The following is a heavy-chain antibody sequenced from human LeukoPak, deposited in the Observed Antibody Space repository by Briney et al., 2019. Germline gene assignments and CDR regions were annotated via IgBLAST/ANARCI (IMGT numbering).Heavy chain of an antibody. CDR3: AKGASSSSWFRGDY. V-gene: IGHV3-23*01. D-gene: IGHD6-13*01. CDR1: GSTFTNYA. J-gene: IGHJ4*02. CDR2: ISGTGST. Sequence: GGSLKPSWQAYGSTFTNYAMTWVRQVPGKGLEWVSTISGTGSTYYADSVRGRFTISRDNSKNTFYLQVDSLRAEDTAVFYCAKGASSSSWFRGDYWGQGTLVTVSS.